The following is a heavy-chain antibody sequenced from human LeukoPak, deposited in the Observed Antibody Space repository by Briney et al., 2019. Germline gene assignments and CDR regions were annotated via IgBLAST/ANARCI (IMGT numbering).Heavy chain of an antibody. CDR3: ARDSGTTGEVKFDP. CDR1: GGSISSYY. CDR2: IYTSGTI. D-gene: IGHD3-10*01. J-gene: IGHJ5*02. V-gene: IGHV4-4*07. Sequence: SETLSLTCTVSGGSISSYYWSWIRQPAGPALEWIGRIYTSGTITYNPSLKSRVTMSVDTSKNQFSLKLSSVTAAGTAVYYCARDSGTTGEVKFDPWGQGTLVTVSS.